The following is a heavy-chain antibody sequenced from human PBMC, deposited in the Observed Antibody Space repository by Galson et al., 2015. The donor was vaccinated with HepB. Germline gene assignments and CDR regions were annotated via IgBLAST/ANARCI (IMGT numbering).Heavy chain of an antibody. CDR2: ISYDETTK. D-gene: IGHD4-23*01. CDR3: ATVAWVVTSGFDI. Sequence: SLRLSCAASGFAFSGYAMHWVRQAPLKGLEWVAYISYDETTKHYADSVKGRFTISRDNSKDTLYLQLNSLRTEDTAVCYCATVAWVVTSGFDIWGQGTMVTVSS. V-gene: IGHV3-30*02. J-gene: IGHJ3*02. CDR1: GFAFSGYA.